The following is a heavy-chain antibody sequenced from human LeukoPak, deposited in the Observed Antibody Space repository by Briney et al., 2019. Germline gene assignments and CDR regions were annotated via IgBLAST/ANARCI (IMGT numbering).Heavy chain of an antibody. CDR3: ARTSPLYYYYMDV. Sequence: SETLSLTCTVSGGSISSYYWSWIWQPPGKGLEWIGYIYTSGSTNYNPSLKSRVTISVDTSKNQFSLKLSSVTAADTAVYYCARTSPLYYYYMDVWGKGTTVTVSS. V-gene: IGHV4-4*09. CDR2: IYTSGST. J-gene: IGHJ6*03. CDR1: GGSISSYY.